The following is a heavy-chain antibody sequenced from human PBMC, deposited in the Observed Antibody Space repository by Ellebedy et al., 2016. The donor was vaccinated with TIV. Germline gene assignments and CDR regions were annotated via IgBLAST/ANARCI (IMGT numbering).Heavy chain of an antibody. V-gene: IGHV3-30*04. J-gene: IGHJ1*01. D-gene: IGHD3-10*01. CDR3: ARGRPYGSGSFPRAEYFQH. Sequence: GESLKISCAASGFTFSSYAMHWVRQAPGKGLEWVAVISYDGSDKYYADSVKGRFTISRDNSKNTLFLQMNSLRADDTAVYHCARGRPYGSGSFPRAEYFQHWGQGTLVTVSS. CDR2: ISYDGSDK. CDR1: GFTFSSYA.